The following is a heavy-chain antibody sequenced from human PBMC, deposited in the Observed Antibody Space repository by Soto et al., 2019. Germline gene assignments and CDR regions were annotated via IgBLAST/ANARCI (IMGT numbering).Heavy chain of an antibody. D-gene: IGHD2-2*01. J-gene: IGHJ4*02. Sequence: GSLRLSCAASGFTVSSYAMSWVRQAPGKGLEWVSIISDSGGSTYYADSVKGRFTISRDNSKNTLYLQMNSLRAEDTAVYYCAKGYCSSSSCYFGYFDYWGQGTLVTVSS. CDR1: GFTVSSYA. CDR3: AKGYCSSSSCYFGYFDY. CDR2: ISDSGGST. V-gene: IGHV3-23*01.